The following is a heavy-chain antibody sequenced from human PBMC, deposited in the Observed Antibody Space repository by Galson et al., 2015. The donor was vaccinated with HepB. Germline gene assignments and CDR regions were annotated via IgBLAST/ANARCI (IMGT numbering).Heavy chain of an antibody. J-gene: IGHJ4*02. CDR1: GGTFSSYA. CDR2: IIPIFGTA. D-gene: IGHD6-6*01. Sequence: SVKVSCKASGGTFSSYATSWVRQAPGQGLEWMGGIIPIFGTANYAQKFQGRVTITADESTSTAYMELSSLRSEDTAVYYCARARYSSSSVAAVDYWGQGTLVTVSS. CDR3: ARARYSSSSVAAVDY. V-gene: IGHV1-69*13.